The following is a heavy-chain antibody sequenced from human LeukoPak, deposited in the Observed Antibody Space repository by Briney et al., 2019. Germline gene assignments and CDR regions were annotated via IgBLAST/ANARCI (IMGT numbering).Heavy chain of an antibody. V-gene: IGHV4-39*07. CDR3: AREVVIAAAEN. D-gene: IGHD6-13*01. CDR1: GGSISSSSYY. Sequence: SETLSLTCTVSGGSISSSSYYWGWLRQPPGKGLEWIGSIYYSGSTYYNPSLKSRVTISVDTSKNQFSLKLSSVTAADTAVYYCAREVVIAAAENWGQGTLVTVSS. J-gene: IGHJ4*02. CDR2: IYYSGST.